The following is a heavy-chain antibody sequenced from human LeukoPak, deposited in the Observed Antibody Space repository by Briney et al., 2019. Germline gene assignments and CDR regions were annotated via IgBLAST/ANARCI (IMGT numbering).Heavy chain of an antibody. V-gene: IGHV1-8*01. Sequence: ASVKVSCKASGYTFTSYDINWVRQATGQGLEWMGWMNPNSGNTGYAQKFQGRVTMTRNTSISTAYMELSSLRSEDTAVYYCARGPPQRVAWYYYDSSGYYYDWGQGNLVTVSS. CDR2: MNPNSGNT. D-gene: IGHD3-22*01. J-gene: IGHJ4*02. CDR1: GYTFTSYD. CDR3: ARGPPQRVAWYYYDSSGYYYD.